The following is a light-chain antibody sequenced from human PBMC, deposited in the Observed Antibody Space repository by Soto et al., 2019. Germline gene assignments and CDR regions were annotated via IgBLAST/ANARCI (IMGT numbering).Light chain of an antibody. CDR1: SSNIGAGYA. J-gene: IGLJ2*01. CDR3: QSFDTGLSGAI. V-gene: IGLV1-40*01. CDR2: DNI. Sequence: QSVLAQPPSVSGAPGQRFTVSCTGSSSNIGAGYAVHWYQQLPGAAPKLLLYDNIERPSGVPDRFSGSKSGTSASLAITGLQAEDEADYYCQSFDTGLSGAIFGGGTKLTVL.